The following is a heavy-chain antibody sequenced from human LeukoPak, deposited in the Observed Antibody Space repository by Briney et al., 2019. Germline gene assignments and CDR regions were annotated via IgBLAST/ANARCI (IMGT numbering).Heavy chain of an antibody. Sequence: GGSLRLSCAASGFSFNNYVMSWVRQAPGKGLEWVSAISGDGARTYYADSVKGRFTISRDNSKNTLDLQMHSLRAEDTAIYYCAKTVVVITFRFDSWGQGSLVTVSS. J-gene: IGHJ4*02. CDR1: GFSFNNYV. CDR3: AKTVVVITFRFDS. V-gene: IGHV3-23*01. D-gene: IGHD2-21*01. CDR2: ISGDGART.